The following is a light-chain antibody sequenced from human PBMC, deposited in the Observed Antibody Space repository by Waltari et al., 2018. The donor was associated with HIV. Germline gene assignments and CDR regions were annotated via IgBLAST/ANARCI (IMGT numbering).Light chain of an antibody. CDR3: QQYGSSPLYT. Sequence: EIVLTQSPGTLSLSPGERATLSCRASQTVSSSNLVWYQQKPGQAPRLLIYDASKRATGIPDTFSGSGSGTDFTLTISRLEPEDFAVYYCQQYGSSPLYTFGQGTKLEIK. J-gene: IGKJ2*01. CDR2: DAS. CDR1: QTVSSSN. V-gene: IGKV3-20*01.